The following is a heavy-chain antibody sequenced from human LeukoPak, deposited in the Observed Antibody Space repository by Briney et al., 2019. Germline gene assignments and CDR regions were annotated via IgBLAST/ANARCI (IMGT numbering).Heavy chain of an antibody. Sequence: PGGSLRLSCAASGFTFRTYDMHWVRQVSGEGLEWVATIGTTGDTYYAGSVKGRFTISREDGKNSLFLQMNSLRAGDTAAYYCTRDIAGSGTAMDAWGKGTTVTVSS. CDR1: GFTFRTYD. D-gene: IGHD2-15*01. V-gene: IGHV3-13*01. CDR3: TRDIAGSGTAMDA. J-gene: IGHJ6*03. CDR2: IGTTGDT.